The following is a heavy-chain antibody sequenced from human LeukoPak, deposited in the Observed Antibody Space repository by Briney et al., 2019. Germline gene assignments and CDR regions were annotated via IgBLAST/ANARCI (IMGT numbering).Heavy chain of an antibody. J-gene: IGHJ4*02. CDR1: GITFSPYW. CDR3: ARSRQGFFDY. Sequence: GGSLRLSCAASGITFSPYWMHWVRQRPGQGLEWVSLTKGDGSTTTYADSVKGRFTISRDNAKNTLYLQVNSLRAEDTAVFYCARSRQGFFDYWGQGTLVTVSS. V-gene: IGHV3-74*01. CDR2: TKGDGSTT.